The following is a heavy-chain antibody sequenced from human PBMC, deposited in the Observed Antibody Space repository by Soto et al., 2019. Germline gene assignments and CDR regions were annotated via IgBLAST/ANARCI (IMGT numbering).Heavy chain of an antibody. CDR1: AFTFSSYA. J-gene: IGHJ4*02. V-gene: IGHV3-23*01. CDR2: ISGGGGGT. Sequence: HPVGSLRLSCAASAFTFSSYAMSWVRQAPGQGLEWVSAISGGGGGTHYADSVKGRFTISRDNSKNTLYLQMNSLRAEDTAVYYWAKGNYYDSSGYLGLDYWGQGTLVTVSS. D-gene: IGHD3-22*01. CDR3: AKGNYYDSSGYLGLDY.